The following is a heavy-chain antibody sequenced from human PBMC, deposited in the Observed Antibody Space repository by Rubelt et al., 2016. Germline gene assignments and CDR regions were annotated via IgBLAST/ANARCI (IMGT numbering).Heavy chain of an antibody. J-gene: IGHJ4*02. CDR3: ARALRVGQLSWDY. V-gene: IGHV1-8*01. CDR1: GYTFTKYE. D-gene: IGHD3-16*02. Sequence: QVQLLQSGAEMKKPGASVKVSCKASGYTFTKYEIHWVRQATGQGLEWMGWMNPKIDKTAYAQSFRGRVTMTGDTPTSTAYMELSSLRSDDTAVYYCARALRVGQLSWDYWGQGSLVTVSS. CDR2: MNPKIDKT.